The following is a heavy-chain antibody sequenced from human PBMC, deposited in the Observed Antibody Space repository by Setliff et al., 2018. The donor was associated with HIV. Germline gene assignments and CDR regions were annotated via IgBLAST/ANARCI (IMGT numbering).Heavy chain of an antibody. V-gene: IGHV4-30-4*01. CDR3: AYSSDWYGVFDH. D-gene: IGHD6-19*01. J-gene: IGHJ4*02. CDR1: GGSVSNSDHY. CDR2: IHYSGST. Sequence: PSETLSLTCTVSGGSVSNSDHYWSWIRQSPGNGLEWTGYIHYSGSTYYNPSLKSRVTISVDKSKNQFSLRLTSVTAADTAVYYCAYSSDWYGVFDHWGQGTLVTVSS.